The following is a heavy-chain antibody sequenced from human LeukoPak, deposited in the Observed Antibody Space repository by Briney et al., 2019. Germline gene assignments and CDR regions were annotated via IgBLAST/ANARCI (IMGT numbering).Heavy chain of an antibody. D-gene: IGHD2-2*01. J-gene: IGHJ4*02. CDR2: ISSSSSYI. CDR1: GFTFSSYS. CDR3: AKGLGYCSSTSCKVFDY. Sequence: GGSLRLSCAASGFTFSSYSMNWVRQAPGKGLEWVSSISSSSSYIYYADSVKGRFTISRDNAKNSLYLQMNSLRAEDTALYYCAKGLGYCSSTSCKVFDYWGQGTLVTVSS. V-gene: IGHV3-21*04.